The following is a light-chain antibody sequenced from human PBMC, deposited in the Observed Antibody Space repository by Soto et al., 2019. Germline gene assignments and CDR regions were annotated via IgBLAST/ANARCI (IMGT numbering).Light chain of an antibody. Sequence: EIVMTQSPATLSVSPGESVTLSCRASQLFSSNLAWYQRRPGQAPRLLMYGVSSRATGIPDRFTGSGSGADFTLTISRLEPEDFAVYYCQVYGPSPPITFGQGTRLEIK. J-gene: IGKJ5*01. CDR1: QLFSSN. V-gene: IGKV3-20*01. CDR2: GVS. CDR3: QVYGPSPPIT.